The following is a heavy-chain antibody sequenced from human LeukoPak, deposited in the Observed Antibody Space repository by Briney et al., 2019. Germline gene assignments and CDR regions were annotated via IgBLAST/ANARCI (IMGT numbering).Heavy chain of an antibody. CDR1: GFTFSSYE. CDR3: AREPYDSSGYHSVYFDY. Sequence: PGGSLRLSCAASGFTFSSYEMNWVRQAPGKGLEWVSYISSGGSTIYYADSVKGRFTISRDNAKNSLYLQMNSLRAEDTAVYYCAREPYDSSGYHSVYFDYWGQGTLFTVSS. J-gene: IGHJ4*02. D-gene: IGHD3-22*01. V-gene: IGHV3-48*03. CDR2: ISSGGSTI.